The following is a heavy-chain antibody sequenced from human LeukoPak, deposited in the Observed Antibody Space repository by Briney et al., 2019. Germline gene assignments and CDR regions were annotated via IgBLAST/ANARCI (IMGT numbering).Heavy chain of an antibody. J-gene: IGHJ1*01. V-gene: IGHV3-23*01. CDR2: ISSSGGST. CDR3: AKDRESPYYYDSSGYFEYFQH. CDR1: GFTFSSYA. Sequence: GGSLRLSCAASGFTFSSYAMSWVRQAPGKGLEWVSAISSSGGSTYYEDSVKGRFTISRDNSKNTLYLQMNSLRAEDTAVYYCAKDRESPYYYDSSGYFEYFQHWGQGTLVTVSS. D-gene: IGHD3-22*01.